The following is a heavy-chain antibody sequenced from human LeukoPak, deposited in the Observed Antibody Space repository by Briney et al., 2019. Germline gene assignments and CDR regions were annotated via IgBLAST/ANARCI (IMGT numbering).Heavy chain of an antibody. Sequence: SETLSLTCTVSGGSISSYYWSWIRQPPGKGLEWIGYIYYSGSTNYNPSLKSRVTISVDTSKNQFSLKLSSVTAADMAVYYCARAGYYGSGFDYWGQGTLVTVSS. CDR1: GGSISSYY. CDR3: ARAGYYGSGFDY. J-gene: IGHJ4*02. D-gene: IGHD3-10*01. V-gene: IGHV4-59*01. CDR2: IYYSGST.